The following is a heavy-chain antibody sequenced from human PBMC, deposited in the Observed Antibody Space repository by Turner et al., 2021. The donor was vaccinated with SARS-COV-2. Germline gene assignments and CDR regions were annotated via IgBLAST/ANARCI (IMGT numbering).Heavy chain of an antibody. V-gene: IGHV4-4*07. CDR3: ARDRVQLGPVGMDV. J-gene: IGHJ6*02. D-gene: IGHD6-6*01. CDR2: IYTSGTS. Sequence: QEQLQESGPGLVKPSETLSLTCTGSGGSISSYFWNWIRQPAGKGLVCIGRIYTSGTSNYHPSLKSRVTMSVDTSKNQFSLRLSSVTAADTAVYYCARDRVQLGPVGMDVWGQGTTVTVSS. CDR1: GGSISSYF.